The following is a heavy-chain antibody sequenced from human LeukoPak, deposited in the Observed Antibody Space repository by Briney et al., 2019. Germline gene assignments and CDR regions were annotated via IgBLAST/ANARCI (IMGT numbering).Heavy chain of an antibody. Sequence: ASVKVSCKPSGYTFTGYYMHWVRQAPGQGLEWMGWINPNSGVTNYAQNFQGRVTMIRDTSISTAYMELRSLSSDDTAVYYCARVGGGLYGFLTGYDYWGQGTLVTVSS. D-gene: IGHD3-9*01. CDR3: ARVGGGLYGFLTGYDY. CDR2: INPNSGVT. J-gene: IGHJ4*02. V-gene: IGHV1-2*02. CDR1: GYTFTGYY.